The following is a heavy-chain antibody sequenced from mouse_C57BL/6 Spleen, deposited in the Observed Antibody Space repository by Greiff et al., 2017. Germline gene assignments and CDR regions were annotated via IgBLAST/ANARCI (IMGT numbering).Heavy chain of an antibody. V-gene: IGHV14-4*01. CDR2: IDPENGDT. CDR1: GFNIKDDY. J-gene: IGHJ2*01. CDR3: TTTRGGYDGGFDY. D-gene: IGHD2-2*01. Sequence: VHVKQSGAELVRPGASVKLSCTASGFNIKDDYMHWVKQRPEQGLEWIGWIDPENGDTEYASKFQGKATITADTSSNTAYLQLSSLTSEDTAVYYCTTTRGGYDGGFDYWGQGTTLTVSS.